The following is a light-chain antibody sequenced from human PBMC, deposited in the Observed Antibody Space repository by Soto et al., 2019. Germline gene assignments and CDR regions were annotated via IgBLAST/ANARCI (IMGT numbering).Light chain of an antibody. CDR3: QQRSNWPPIT. J-gene: IGKJ5*01. CDR2: GSS. V-gene: IGKV1-27*01. CDR1: QGISTF. Sequence: DIQMTQSPSSLSASVGDRVTITCRASQGISTFLAWYQQKPGKVPKLLIYGSSTLQSGVPSRFSGSGSGTDFTLTISSLQPEDFAVYYCQQRSNWPPITFGQGTRLEIK.